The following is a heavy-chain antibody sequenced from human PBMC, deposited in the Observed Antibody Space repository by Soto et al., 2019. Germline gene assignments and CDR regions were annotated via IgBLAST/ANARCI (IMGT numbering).Heavy chain of an antibody. CDR3: ARVFHVVDTVMSPTYYFDY. CDR2: IHYSGSP. Sequence: NPSETLSLTCAVSGGSVSSGSYYWTWIRQPPGKGLECIGYIHYSGSPNYNPSLKSRVTISLTTSKNHFSLTLSSVTAADTAMYYCARVFHVVDTVMSPTYYFDYGGQETQVTVSP. CDR1: GGSVSSGSYY. V-gene: IGHV4-61*03. D-gene: IGHD5-18*01. J-gene: IGHJ4*02.